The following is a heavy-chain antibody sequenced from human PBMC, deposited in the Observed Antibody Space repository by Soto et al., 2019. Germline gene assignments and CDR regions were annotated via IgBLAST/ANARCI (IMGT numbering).Heavy chain of an antibody. V-gene: IGHV1-69*13. CDR1: GYTFTSYA. J-gene: IGHJ6*02. Sequence: SVKVSCKASGYTFTSYAISWVRQAPGQGPEWMGGIIPIFGTANYAQKFQGRVTITADESTSTAYMELSSLRSEDTAVYYCARDGTGTTGYYYGMDVWGQGTTVTVSS. CDR3: ARDGTGTTGYYYGMDV. D-gene: IGHD1-7*01. CDR2: IIPIFGTA.